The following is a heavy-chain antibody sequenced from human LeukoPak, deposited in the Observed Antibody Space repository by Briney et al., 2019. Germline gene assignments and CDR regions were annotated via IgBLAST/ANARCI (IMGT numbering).Heavy chain of an antibody. D-gene: IGHD3-10*01. Sequence: SETLSLTCAVYGGSFSGYYWSWIRQPPGKGLEWIGEINHSGSTNYNPSLKSRATISVDTSKNQFSLKLSSVTAADTAVYYCARAPLWFGEYKWGEGTLVTVSS. CDR2: INHSGST. CDR1: GGSFSGYY. CDR3: ARAPLWFGEYK. V-gene: IGHV4-34*01. J-gene: IGHJ4*02.